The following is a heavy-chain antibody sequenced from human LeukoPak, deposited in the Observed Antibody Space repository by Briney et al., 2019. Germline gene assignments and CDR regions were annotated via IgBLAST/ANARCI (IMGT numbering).Heavy chain of an antibody. Sequence: ASVKVSCKVSGYTLTELSMHWVRQAPGKGLEWMGGFDPEDGETIYAQKFQGRVTMTEDTSTDTAYMELSSLRSEDTAVYYCATADNWDHGGNYWGQGTLVTVSS. D-gene: IGHD1-14*01. CDR1: GYTLTELS. V-gene: IGHV1-24*01. J-gene: IGHJ4*02. CDR3: ATADNWDHGGNY. CDR2: FDPEDGET.